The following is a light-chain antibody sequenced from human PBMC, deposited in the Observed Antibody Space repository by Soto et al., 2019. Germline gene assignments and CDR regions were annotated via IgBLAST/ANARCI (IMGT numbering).Light chain of an antibody. CDR3: QQYGSSPQWT. CDR1: QSVSSSY. J-gene: IGKJ1*01. V-gene: IGKV3-20*01. CDR2: GAS. Sequence: ILVTQSPGALSLSPGERATLSCRASQSVSSSYLAWYQQKPGQAPRLLIYGASSRATGIPDRFSGSGSGTDFTLTISRLEPEDFAVYYCQQYGSSPQWTFGQGTKVDIK.